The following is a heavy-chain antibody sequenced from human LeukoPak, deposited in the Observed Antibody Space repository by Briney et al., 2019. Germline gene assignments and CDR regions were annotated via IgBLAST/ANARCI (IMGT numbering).Heavy chain of an antibody. CDR1: GFTLSSYW. J-gene: IGHJ6*03. D-gene: IGHD3-3*01. CDR3: ARDMRPILRFLDYMDV. CDR2: IKQDGSEK. V-gene: IGHV3-7*01. Sequence: PGGSLRLSCAASGFTLSSYWMSWVRQAPGKGLEWVANIKQDGSEKYYVDSVKGRFTTSRDNAKNSLYLQMNSLRAEDTAVYYCARDMRPILRFLDYMDVWGKGTTVTVSS.